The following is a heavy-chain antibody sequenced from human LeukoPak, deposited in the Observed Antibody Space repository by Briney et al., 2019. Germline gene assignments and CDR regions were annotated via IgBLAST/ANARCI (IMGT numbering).Heavy chain of an antibody. V-gene: IGHV3-7*01. CDR3: ARVNDYGDYGSEYFDY. D-gene: IGHD4-17*01. CDR1: GFTFSSYW. J-gene: IGHJ4*02. Sequence: GGSLRLSCAASGFTFSSYWMSWVRQAPGKGLEWVANIKQDGSEKYYVDSVKGRFTISRDSAKNSLYLQMNSLRAEDTAVYYCARVNDYGDYGSEYFDYWGQGTLVTVSS. CDR2: IKQDGSEK.